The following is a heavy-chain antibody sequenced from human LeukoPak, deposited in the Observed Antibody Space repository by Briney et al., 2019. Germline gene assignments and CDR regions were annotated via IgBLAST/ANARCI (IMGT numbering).Heavy chain of an antibody. Sequence: GGSLRLSCAASGFTVSSNYMSWVRQAPGKGLEWVSVIYSGGSTYYADSVKGRVTISRDNSKNTLYLQMNSLRAEDTAVYYCAKDYGSGSYIFDYWGQGTLVTVSS. D-gene: IGHD3-10*01. V-gene: IGHV3-66*01. CDR1: GFTVSSNY. J-gene: IGHJ4*02. CDR2: IYSGGST. CDR3: AKDYGSGSYIFDY.